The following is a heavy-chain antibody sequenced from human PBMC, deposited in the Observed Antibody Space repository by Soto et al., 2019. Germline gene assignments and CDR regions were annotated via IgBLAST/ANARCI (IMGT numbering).Heavy chain of an antibody. CDR2: IYSGGST. J-gene: IGHJ6*02. Sequence: EVQLVESGGGLIQPGGSLRLSCAASGFTVSSNYMSWVRQAPGKGLEWVSVIYSGGSTYYADSVKGRFTISRDNSKNTLYLQMNSLRAEDTAVYYCARDRDYYDSSRYRVYYGMDVWGQGTTVTVSS. CDR1: GFTVSSNY. D-gene: IGHD3-22*01. CDR3: ARDRDYYDSSRYRVYYGMDV. V-gene: IGHV3-53*01.